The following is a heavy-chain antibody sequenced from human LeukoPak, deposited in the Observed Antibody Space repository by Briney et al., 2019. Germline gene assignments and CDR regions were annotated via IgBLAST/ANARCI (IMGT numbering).Heavy chain of an antibody. J-gene: IGHJ4*02. CDR2: IYTSGST. Sequence: SETLSLTCTVSGRSISSGSYYWSWIRQPAGKGLEWIGRIYTSGSTNYNPSLKSRITLSVDTSKNQFSLKLSSVTAADTAEYYCARLRGGQRWLQLPYYFDYWGQGTLVTVSS. CDR3: ARLRGGQRWLQLPYYFDY. D-gene: IGHD5-24*01. V-gene: IGHV4-61*02. CDR1: GRSISSGSYY.